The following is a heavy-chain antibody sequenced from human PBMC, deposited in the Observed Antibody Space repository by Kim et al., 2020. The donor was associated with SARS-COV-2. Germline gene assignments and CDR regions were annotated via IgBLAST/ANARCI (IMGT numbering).Heavy chain of an antibody. CDR3: ARRITMVRGVHPGDAFDI. Sequence: ETLSLTCTVSGGSISSYYWSWIRQPPGKGLEWIGYIYYSGSTNYNPSLKSRVTISVDTSKNQFSLKLSSVTAADTAVYYCARRITMVRGVHPGDAFDIWGQGTMVTVSS. CDR1: GGSISSYY. D-gene: IGHD3-10*01. V-gene: IGHV4-59*08. CDR2: IYYSGST. J-gene: IGHJ3*02.